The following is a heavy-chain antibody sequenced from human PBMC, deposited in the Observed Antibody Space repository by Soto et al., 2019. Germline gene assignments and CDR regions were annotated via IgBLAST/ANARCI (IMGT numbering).Heavy chain of an antibody. CDR1: DGSISSSSYY. V-gene: IGHV4-39*01. J-gene: IGHJ4*02. Sequence: SETLSLTCAVSDGSISSSSYYWDWIRQPPGKGLEWIGSIYYSGNIYYNPSLKSRVTISVDTSKNQFSLKLSSVTAADTAVYYCARRRVAVAGPADFDYWGQGTLVTVSS. CDR2: IYYSGNI. D-gene: IGHD6-19*01. CDR3: ARRRVAVAGPADFDY.